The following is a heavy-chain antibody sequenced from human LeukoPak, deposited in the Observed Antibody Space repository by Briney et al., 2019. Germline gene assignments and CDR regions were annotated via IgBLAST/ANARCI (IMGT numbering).Heavy chain of an antibody. V-gene: IGHV4-4*07. Sequence: SETLSLTCTISGGSFSNYYWTWVRQPAGKRLEWIGRIYISGSTNYNPSLQSRVTMSLDTSKNQFSLTLRSVTAADTAMYYCARTYYDYVWGSYRPYYFDYWGQGTLVTVSS. J-gene: IGHJ4*02. CDR3: ARTYYDYVWGSYRPYYFDY. D-gene: IGHD3-16*02. CDR1: GGSFSNYY. CDR2: IYISGST.